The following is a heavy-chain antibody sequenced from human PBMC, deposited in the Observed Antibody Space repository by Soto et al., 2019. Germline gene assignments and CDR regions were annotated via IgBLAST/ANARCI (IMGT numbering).Heavy chain of an antibody. J-gene: IGHJ6*02. D-gene: IGHD3-10*01. Sequence: QVQLVESGGGVVQPGRSLRLSCAASGFTFSSYAMHWVRQAPGKGLEWVAVISYDGSNKYYADSVKGRFTISRDNSKNTLYLQINSLRAEDTAVYYCARDLRGSAMVRGGYYGMDVWGQGTTVTVSS. CDR3: ARDLRGSAMVRGGYYGMDV. CDR2: ISYDGSNK. CDR1: GFTFSSYA. V-gene: IGHV3-30-3*01.